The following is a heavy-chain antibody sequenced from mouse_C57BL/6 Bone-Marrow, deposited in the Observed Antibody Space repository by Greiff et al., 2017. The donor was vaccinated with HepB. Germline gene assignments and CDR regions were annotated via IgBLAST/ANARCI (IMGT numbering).Heavy chain of an antibody. D-gene: IGHD2-3*01. J-gene: IGHJ4*01. V-gene: IGHV1-7*01. CDR1: GYTFTSYW. CDR3: AMGWLLRGWDY. Sequence: VKLMESGAELAKPGASVKLSCKASGYTFTSYWMHWVKQRPGQGLEWIGYINPSSGYTKYNQKFKDKATLTADKSSSTAYMQLSSLTSEDTAIYYCAMGWLLRGWDYWGQGTSVTVSS. CDR2: INPSSGYT.